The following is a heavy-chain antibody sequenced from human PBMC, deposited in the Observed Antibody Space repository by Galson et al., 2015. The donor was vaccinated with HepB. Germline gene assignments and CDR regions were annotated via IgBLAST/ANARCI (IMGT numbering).Heavy chain of an antibody. Sequence: QSGAEVKKPGESLRISCKGSGYSFTSYWISWVRQMPGKGLEWMGRIDPSDSYTNYSPSFQGHVTISADKSNSTAYLQWSSLKASDTAMYYCARGLSGLAYTLYYYYYGMDVWGQGTTVTVSS. CDR1: GYSFTSYW. J-gene: IGHJ6*02. D-gene: IGHD3/OR15-3a*01. V-gene: IGHV5-10-1*01. CDR2: IDPSDSYT. CDR3: ARGLSGLAYTLYYYYYGMDV.